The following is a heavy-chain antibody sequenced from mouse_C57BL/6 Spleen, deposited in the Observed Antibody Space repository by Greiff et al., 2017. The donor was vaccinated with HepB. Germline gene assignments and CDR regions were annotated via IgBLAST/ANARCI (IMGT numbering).Heavy chain of an antibody. CDR3: ARSYYDYDVAY. CDR1: GYTFTSYW. D-gene: IGHD2-4*01. V-gene: IGHV1-64*01. CDR2: IHPNSGST. Sequence: QVQLKQSGAELVKPGASVKLSCKASGYTFTSYWMHWVKQRPGQGLEWIGMIHPNSGSTNYNEKFKSKATLTVDKSSSTAYMQLSSLTSEDSAFYYCARSYYDYDVAYWGQGTLVTVSA. J-gene: IGHJ3*01.